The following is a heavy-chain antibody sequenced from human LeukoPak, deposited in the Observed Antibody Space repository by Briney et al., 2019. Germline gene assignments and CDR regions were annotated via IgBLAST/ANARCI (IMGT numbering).Heavy chain of an antibody. CDR1: GFTFITYA. J-gene: IGHJ4*02. V-gene: IGHV3-23*01. D-gene: IGHD6-19*01. CDR3: AKDEGYSGFGSYYFDY. Sequence: GGSLRLFCAASGFTFITYAMTWVRQAPGKGLELVSSIRSGGSRYYADSVKGRFTNSRDNSMNMVYLQMNGLRAEDTALFYCAKDEGYSGFGSYYFDYWGRGTLVTVSS. CDR2: IRSGGSR.